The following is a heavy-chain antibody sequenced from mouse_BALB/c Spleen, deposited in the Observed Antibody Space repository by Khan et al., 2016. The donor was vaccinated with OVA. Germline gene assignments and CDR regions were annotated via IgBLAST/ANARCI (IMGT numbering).Heavy chain of an antibody. D-gene: IGHD1-1*01. J-gene: IGHJ3*01. CDR2: ISYSGNT. Sequence: EVQLQESGPGLVKPSQTLSLTCSVTGDSITSGYWNWIRKFPGNKLDYMGYISYSGNTYYNPSLKSRISITRDTSTNQYYLQLNSVTTEDTATDYCAYDLRGFAYWGQGTLVTVSA. V-gene: IGHV3-8*02. CDR3: AYDLRGFAY. CDR1: GDSITSGY.